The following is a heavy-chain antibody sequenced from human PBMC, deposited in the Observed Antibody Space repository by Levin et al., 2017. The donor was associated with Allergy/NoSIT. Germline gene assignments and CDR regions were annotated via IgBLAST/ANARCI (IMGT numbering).Heavy chain of an antibody. D-gene: IGHD6-19*01. CDR3: ARGNSSAFESLDY. J-gene: IGHJ4*02. CDR1: GFTFSRYG. CDR2: IWYDGSNK. V-gene: IGHV3-33*01. Sequence: GGSLRLSCAASGFTFSRYGIHWVRQAPAKGLEWVALIWYDGSNKYYADSVKGRFTISRDNSKNTLYLEMNTLRAEDTAVYYCARGNSSAFESLDYWGQGTLVTVSS.